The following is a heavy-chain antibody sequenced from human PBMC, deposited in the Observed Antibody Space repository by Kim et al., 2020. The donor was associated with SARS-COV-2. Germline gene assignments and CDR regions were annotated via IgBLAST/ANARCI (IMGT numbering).Heavy chain of an antibody. V-gene: IGHV3-23*01. J-gene: IGHJ4*02. CDR2: ISGSGGST. CDR3: AKDLGYSSSWSKTDDLGSDY. Sequence: GGSLRLSCAASGFTFSSYAMSWVRQAPGKGLEWVSAISGSGGSTYYADSVKGRFTISRDNSKNTLYLQMNSLRAEDTAVYYCAKDLGYSSSWSKTDDLGSDYWGQGTLVTVSS. CDR1: GFTFSSYA. D-gene: IGHD6-13*01.